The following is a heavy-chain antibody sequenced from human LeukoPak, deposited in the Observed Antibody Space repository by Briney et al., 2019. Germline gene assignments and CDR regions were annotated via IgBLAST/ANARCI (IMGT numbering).Heavy chain of an antibody. D-gene: IGHD1-14*01. J-gene: IGHJ4*02. Sequence: GGSLRLSCAASGFTFSSYGMHWVRQAPGKGLEWVANIKQDGSEKYYVDSVKGRFTISRDNAKNSLYLQMNGLRAEDTAVYYCARDTTDYWGQGTLVTVSS. CDR3: ARDTTDY. V-gene: IGHV3-7*01. CDR2: IKQDGSEK. CDR1: GFTFSSYG.